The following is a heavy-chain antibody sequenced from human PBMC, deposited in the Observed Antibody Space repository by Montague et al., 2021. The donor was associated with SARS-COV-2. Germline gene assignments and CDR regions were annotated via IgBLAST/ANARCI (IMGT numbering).Heavy chain of an antibody. CDR1: GDPISGFY. Sequence: SETLSLTCTVSGDPISGFYWNWIRQSAGEGLEWIGRIYTTGSTNYNPSLKSRVTMSVDTSKNQFSLKLTSVTAADTAVYYCAREVVFDPYCFDYWGQGALVAVSS. J-gene: IGHJ4*02. D-gene: IGHD2-21*01. CDR3: AREVVFDPYCFDY. V-gene: IGHV4-4*07. CDR2: IYTTGST.